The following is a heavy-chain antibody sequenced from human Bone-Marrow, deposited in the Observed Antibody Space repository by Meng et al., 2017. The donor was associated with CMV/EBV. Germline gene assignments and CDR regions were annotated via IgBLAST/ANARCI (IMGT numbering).Heavy chain of an antibody. CDR2: IKEDGGEK. Sequence: GGSLRLSCVASGFSFSRYWMTWVRQAPGKGLEWVANIKEDGGEKYYVDSVKGRFTISRDNAKNSVYLQMNSLRAEDTAVYYCARRMVDYWGQGTLVTVSS. D-gene: IGHD2-15*01. CDR3: ARRMVDY. CDR1: GFSFSRYW. J-gene: IGHJ4*02. V-gene: IGHV3-7*01.